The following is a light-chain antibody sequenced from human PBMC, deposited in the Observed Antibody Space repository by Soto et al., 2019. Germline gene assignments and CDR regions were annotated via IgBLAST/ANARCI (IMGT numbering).Light chain of an antibody. CDR3: VEYRTFART. V-gene: IGKV1-5*03. CDR1: QSISTW. CDR2: KAS. J-gene: IGKJ1*01. Sequence: DIQMTQSPSTLSASVGDRVTITCRASQSISTWLAWYQQKPGKTPKVLIYKASTLASGVPTRFSGSGSGTEFALTVGKVRADYFAMYCCVEYRTFARTFGQGTRVEIK.